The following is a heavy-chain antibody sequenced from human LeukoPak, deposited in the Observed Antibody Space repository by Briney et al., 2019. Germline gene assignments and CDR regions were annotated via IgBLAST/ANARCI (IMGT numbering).Heavy chain of an antibody. J-gene: IGHJ3*02. Sequence: GGSLRLSCAASGFTFSTYGMHWVRQAPGKGLEWVAVIWFDGSIKYYADSVKGRFTISRDNSRNTLYLQMNSLRAEDTAVYYCARAVGPFDIWGQGTIVIVSS. CDR3: ARAVGPFDI. CDR1: GFTFSTYG. CDR2: IWFDGSIK. V-gene: IGHV3-33*01.